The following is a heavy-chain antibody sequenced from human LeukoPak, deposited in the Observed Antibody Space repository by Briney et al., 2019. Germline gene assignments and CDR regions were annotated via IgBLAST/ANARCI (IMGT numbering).Heavy chain of an antibody. D-gene: IGHD3-3*01. CDR3: ARDREYYDFWSGYSDY. Sequence: PGGSLRLSCAASGFTFRSYWMTWVRQAPGKGLEWVANIKQDGSEKYYVDSVKGRFTISRDNAKNSLYLQMNSLRAEDTAVYYCARDREYYDFWSGYSDYWGQGTLVTVSS. J-gene: IGHJ4*02. CDR1: GFTFRSYW. V-gene: IGHV3-7*03. CDR2: IKQDGSEK.